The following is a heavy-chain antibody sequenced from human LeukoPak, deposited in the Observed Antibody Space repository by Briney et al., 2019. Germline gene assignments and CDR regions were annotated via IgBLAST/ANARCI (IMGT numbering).Heavy chain of an antibody. Sequence: GGSLRLSCAASGFTFSSYAMSWVRQAPGKGLEWVSGISGSGGSTNYADAVKGRFTISRDNSKNTLYLQMNSLRAEDTAVYYCAKDLSSGYYDAFDIWGQGTMVTVSS. V-gene: IGHV3-23*01. CDR1: GFTFSSYA. CDR2: ISGSGGST. CDR3: AKDLSSGYYDAFDI. J-gene: IGHJ3*02. D-gene: IGHD3-22*01.